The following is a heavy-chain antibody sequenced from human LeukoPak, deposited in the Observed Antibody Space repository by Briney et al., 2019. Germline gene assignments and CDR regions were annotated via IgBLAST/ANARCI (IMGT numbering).Heavy chain of an antibody. CDR2: ISGSGSST. V-gene: IGHV3-23*01. Sequence: HPGGSLRLSCAASGFTFSSYAMSWVRQAPGKGLEWVSAISGSGSSTYYADSVKGRFTISRDNSKNTLYLQMNSLRAEDTAVYYCAKDRRFLEWYDAFDIWGQGTMVTVSS. J-gene: IGHJ3*02. D-gene: IGHD3-3*01. CDR3: AKDRRFLEWYDAFDI. CDR1: GFTFSSYA.